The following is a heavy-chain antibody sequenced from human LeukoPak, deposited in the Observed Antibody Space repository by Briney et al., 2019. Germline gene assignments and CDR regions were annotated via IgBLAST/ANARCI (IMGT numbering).Heavy chain of an antibody. CDR3: ARDGAVDILTGYGAFDI. D-gene: IGHD3-9*01. J-gene: IGHJ3*02. V-gene: IGHV4-34*01. Sequence: SETLSLTCAVYGGSFSGYYWSWIRQPPGQGLEWIGEINHSGSTNYNPSLMSRVTISVDTSKNQFSLKLSSVTAADTAVYYCARDGAVDILTGYGAFDIWGQGTMVTVSS. CDR2: INHSGST. CDR1: GGSFSGYY.